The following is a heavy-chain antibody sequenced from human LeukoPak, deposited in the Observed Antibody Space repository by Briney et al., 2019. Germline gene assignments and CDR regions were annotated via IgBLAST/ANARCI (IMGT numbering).Heavy chain of an antibody. V-gene: IGHV1-8*01. CDR2: MNPNNSDI. D-gene: IGHD1-14*01. Sequence: GASVKVSCKASGYTFTSYHINWVRQATGQGLEWVGWMNPNNSDIGYAQKFQGRVTMTRNTSIGTAYMELSSLRSEDTAIYYCVRVPPGTTIYAYWGQGTLVTVSP. J-gene: IGHJ4*02. CDR1: GYTFTSYH. CDR3: VRVPPGTTIYAY.